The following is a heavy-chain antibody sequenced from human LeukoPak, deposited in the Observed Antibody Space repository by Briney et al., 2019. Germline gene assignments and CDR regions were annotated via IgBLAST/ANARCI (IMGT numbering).Heavy chain of an antibody. D-gene: IGHD1-26*01. Sequence: PGGSLRLSCAASGFTFSSYEMNWVRQAPGKGLEWVSSITGSGDSTYYADSVKGRFTISRDNSKNTLYLQMNSLRAEDTALYHCARDGGSYLQPTDYWGQGTLVTVSS. J-gene: IGHJ4*02. V-gene: IGHV3-23*01. CDR3: ARDGGSYLQPTDY. CDR1: GFTFSSYE. CDR2: ITGSGDST.